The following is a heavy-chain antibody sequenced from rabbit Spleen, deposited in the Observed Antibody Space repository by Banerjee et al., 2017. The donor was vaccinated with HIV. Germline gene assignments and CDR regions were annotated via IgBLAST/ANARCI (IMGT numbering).Heavy chain of an antibody. CDR3: ARGSATMTMVITGCYLNL. Sequence: QSLLESGGDLVMPGASPIQICTDSGVFISSSYYMCWVRQAPGKGLECIACIYGDSSGSTWFASWAKGRFAISKSSSTTVTLQMTSLTDADTATYFCARGSATMTMVITGCYLNLWGPGTLVTVS. CDR1: GVFISSSYY. V-gene: IGHV1S40*01. D-gene: IGHD2-1*01. J-gene: IGHJ4*01. CDR2: IYGDSSGST.